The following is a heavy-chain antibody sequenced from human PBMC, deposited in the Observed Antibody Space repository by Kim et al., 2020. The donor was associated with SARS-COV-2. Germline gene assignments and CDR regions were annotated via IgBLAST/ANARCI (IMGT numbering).Heavy chain of an antibody. Sequence: GGSLRLSCAASGFTFSTYAMSWVHQAPGKGLESVSVINNRGDKSYYPDSVRGRFTISRDNSKNTLYLQMNSLRAEDTAVYYCAKFLSGSLYYYYAMDVWGQGTTVTVSS. J-gene: IGHJ6*02. V-gene: IGHV3-23*01. CDR2: INNRGDKS. CDR3: AKFLSGSLYYYYAMDV. D-gene: IGHD1-26*01. CDR1: GFTFSTYA.